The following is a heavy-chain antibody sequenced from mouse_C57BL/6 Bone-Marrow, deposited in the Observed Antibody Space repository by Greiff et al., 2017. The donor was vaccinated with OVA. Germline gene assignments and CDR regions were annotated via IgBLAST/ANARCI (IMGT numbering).Heavy chain of an antibody. CDR1: GYTFTSYW. CDR2: IHPNSGST. Sequence: VQLQQPGAELVKPGASVKLSCKASGYTFTSYWMHWVKQRPGQGLEWIGMIHPNSGSTNYNEKFKSKATLTVDKSSSTAYMQLSSLTSEDSAVYYCARPHYGSTWFAYGGQGTLVTVSA. J-gene: IGHJ3*01. D-gene: IGHD1-1*01. CDR3: ARPHYGSTWFAY. V-gene: IGHV1-64*01.